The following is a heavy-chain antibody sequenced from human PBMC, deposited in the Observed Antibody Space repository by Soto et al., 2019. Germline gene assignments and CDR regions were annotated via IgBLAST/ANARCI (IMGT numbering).Heavy chain of an antibody. V-gene: IGHV1-2*04. CDR2: INPNSGGT. J-gene: IGHJ3*01. CDR3: AKVTSGTVAFDF. Sequence: QVQLVQSGTEVKKPGASVKVSCKASGYTFTDYFIHWVRQAPGQGLEWMGWINPNSGGTKYAQKFRGWVTMTRDTSISTAYMELSRLTSDDTAVYYCAKVTSGTVAFDFWGQGTMVTVSS. CDR1: GYTFTDYF. D-gene: IGHD6-13*01.